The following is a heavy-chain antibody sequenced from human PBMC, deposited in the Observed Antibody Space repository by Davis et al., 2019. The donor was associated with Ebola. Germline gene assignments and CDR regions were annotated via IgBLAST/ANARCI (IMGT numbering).Heavy chain of an antibody. CDR3: ARDRGRSGPNGHYYYGMDV. CDR1: GGSISSGGYS. Sequence: LRLSCAVSGGSISSGGYSWSWIRQPPGKGLEWIGYIYHSGSTYYNPSLKSRVTISVDRSKNQFSLKLGSVTAADTAVYYCARDRGRSGPNGHYYYGMDVWGQGTTVTVSS. D-gene: IGHD3-3*01. J-gene: IGHJ6*02. CDR2: IYHSGST. V-gene: IGHV4-30-2*01.